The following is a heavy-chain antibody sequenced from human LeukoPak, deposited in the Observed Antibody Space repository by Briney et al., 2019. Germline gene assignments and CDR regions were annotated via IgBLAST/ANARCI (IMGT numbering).Heavy chain of an antibody. J-gene: IGHJ4*02. CDR3: ARRIEGSGFD. V-gene: IGHV4-39*01. CDR2: ILYGGST. D-gene: IGHD3-10*01. Sequence: PSETLSLTCTVSGGSISSGSYYWGWIRPPPGKELEWIGHILYGGSTYYNPSLKSRVTISVDASKNQFSLKLSSVTAADTAVYYCARRIEGSGFDWGQGTLVTVSS. CDR1: GGSISSGSYY.